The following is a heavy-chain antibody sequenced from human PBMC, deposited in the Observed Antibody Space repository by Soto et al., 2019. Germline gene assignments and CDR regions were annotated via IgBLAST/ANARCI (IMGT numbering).Heavy chain of an antibody. V-gene: IGHV3-72*01. Sequence: GSLRLSCAASGFTFSDHYMDWVRQAPGKGLEWVGRTRNKANSYTTEYAASVKGRFTISRDDSKNSLYLQMNSLKTEDTAVYYCARVHGPGAFDIWGQGTMVTVSS. CDR2: TRNKANSYTT. CDR3: ARVHGPGAFDI. CDR1: GFTFSDHY. J-gene: IGHJ3*02.